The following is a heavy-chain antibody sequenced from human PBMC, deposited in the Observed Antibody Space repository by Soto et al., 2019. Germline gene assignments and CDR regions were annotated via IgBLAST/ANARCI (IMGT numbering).Heavy chain of an antibody. CDR2: ISYDGRNK. CDR3: AREDHGRLAVFGISGFDP. Sequence: QEQLVESGGGVVQPGRSLRLSCAASGFTFSSYGMHWVRQAPAKGLEWVAVISYDGRNKYYTDSVKGRFTISRDNSKSTLYLQMNSLRVEDSALYYCAREDHGRLAVFGISGFDPWGQGTRVIVSS. V-gene: IGHV3-30*03. J-gene: IGHJ5*02. D-gene: IGHD6-19*01. CDR1: GFTFSSYG.